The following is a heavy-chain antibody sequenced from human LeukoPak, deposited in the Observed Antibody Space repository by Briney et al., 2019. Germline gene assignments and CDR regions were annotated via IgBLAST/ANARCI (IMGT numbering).Heavy chain of an antibody. CDR2: ISSNGGST. CDR1: GFTFSSYA. D-gene: IGHD3-9*01. Sequence: GGSPRLSCSASGFTFSSYAMHWVRQAPGKGLEYVSAISSNGGSTYYADSVKGRFTISRDNSKNTLYLQMSSLRAEDTAVYYCVKCDYDILTGYYPPFDYWGQGTLVTVSS. V-gene: IGHV3-64D*06. J-gene: IGHJ4*02. CDR3: VKCDYDILTGYYPPFDY.